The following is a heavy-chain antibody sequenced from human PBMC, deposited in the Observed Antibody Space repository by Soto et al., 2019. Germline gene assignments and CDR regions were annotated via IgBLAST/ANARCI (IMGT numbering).Heavy chain of an antibody. V-gene: IGHV3-30*18. D-gene: IGHD6-19*01. CDR1: GFTFSSYG. CDR2: ISYDGSNK. CDR3: AKDKEGSSGWYLGMDV. J-gene: IGHJ6*02. Sequence: QVQLVESGGGVAQPGRSLRLSCAASGFTFSSYGMHWVRQAPGKGLEWVAVISYDGSNKYYADSVKGRFTISRDNSKNTLYLQMSSLRAEDTAVYYCAKDKEGSSGWYLGMDVWGQGTTVTVSS.